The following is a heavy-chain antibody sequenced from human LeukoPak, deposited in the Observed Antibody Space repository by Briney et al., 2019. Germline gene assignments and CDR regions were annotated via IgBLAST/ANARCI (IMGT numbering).Heavy chain of an antibody. V-gene: IGHV4-39*07. CDR1: GGSISSSSYY. CDR2: IYYSGST. Sequence: SETLSLTCTVSGGSISSSSYYWGWIRQPPGKGLEWIGSIYYSGSTYYNPSLKSRVTISVDTSKNQFSLKLSSVTAADTAVYYCAREIHSYGFEYWGQGTLVTVSS. D-gene: IGHD5-18*01. J-gene: IGHJ4*02. CDR3: AREIHSYGFEY.